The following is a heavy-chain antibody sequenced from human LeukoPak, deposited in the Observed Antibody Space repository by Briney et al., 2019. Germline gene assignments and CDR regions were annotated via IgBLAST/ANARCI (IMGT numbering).Heavy chain of an antibody. J-gene: IGHJ4*02. Sequence: PSETLSLTCAVYGGSFIPYYWRWIRQPPGKGLEWLGEINHSGSTNYNPSLKSRVTISVDTSKNQFSLKLSSVTAADTAVYYCARGGFYCGGDCYVDYWGQGTLVTVSS. V-gene: IGHV4-34*01. CDR3: ARGGFYCGGDCYVDY. CDR1: GGSFIPYY. D-gene: IGHD2-21*02. CDR2: INHSGST.